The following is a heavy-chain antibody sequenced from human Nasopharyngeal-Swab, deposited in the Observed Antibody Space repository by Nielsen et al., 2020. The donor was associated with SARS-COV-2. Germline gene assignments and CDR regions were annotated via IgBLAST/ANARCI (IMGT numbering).Heavy chain of an antibody. J-gene: IGHJ4*02. CDR1: GFTFSDYY. D-gene: IGHD3-16*02. Sequence: GESLKISCAASGFTFSDYYMSWIRQAPGKGLEWASYISSSGSTIYYADSVKGRFTISRDNAKNSLYLQMNSLRAEDTAVYYCAREGRYYDYVWGSYRPGGFDYWGQGTLVTVSS. CDR2: ISSSGSTI. CDR3: AREGRYYDYVWGSYRPGGFDY. V-gene: IGHV3-11*01.